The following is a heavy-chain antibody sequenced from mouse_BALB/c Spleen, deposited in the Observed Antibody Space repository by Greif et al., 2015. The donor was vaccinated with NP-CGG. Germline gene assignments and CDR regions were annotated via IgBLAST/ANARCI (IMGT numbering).Heavy chain of an antibody. Sequence: QVQLQQSGAELVKPGASVKLSCKASGYTFISYYMYWVKQRPGQGLEWIGEINPSNGGANLNEKFKSKATLTVDKSSSTACMQLSRLTAEDSAVYFCTRGRRRDFDFWGQGTTLTVSS. D-gene: IGHD1-2*01. J-gene: IGHJ2*01. CDR2: INPSNGGA. CDR1: GYTFISYY. V-gene: IGHV1-53*01. CDR3: TRGRRRDFDF.